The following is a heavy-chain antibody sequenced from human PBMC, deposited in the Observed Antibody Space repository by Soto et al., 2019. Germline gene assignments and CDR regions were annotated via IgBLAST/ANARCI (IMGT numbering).Heavy chain of an antibody. CDR3: ARSLADYDYVLGVGFNNKSYYGMDV. CDR1: GYTFSGYY. CDR2: IKPNSGGT. V-gene: IGHV1-2*04. D-gene: IGHD3-16*01. Sequence: GASGKVSCKASGYTFSGYYMHWVRQAPGQGLAWMGWIKPNSGGTNYAQKFKDWVTMTSETSISTAYMELSRLRCDDTAVYYCARSLADYDYVLGVGFNNKSYYGMDVWRQGTTVTV. J-gene: IGHJ6*01.